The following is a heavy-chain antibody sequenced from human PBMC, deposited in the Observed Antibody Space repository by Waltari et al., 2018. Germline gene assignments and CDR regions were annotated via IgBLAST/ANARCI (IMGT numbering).Heavy chain of an antibody. CDR3: ARDRGDIRFRIYYYYGMDV. Sequence: QVQLVQSGAEVKKPGSSVKVSCKASGGTFSSYAISWVRQAPGRGLEWMGGIIPILGTANYAQKFQGRVTITADESTSTAYMELSSLRSEDTAVYYCARDRGDIRFRIYYYYGMDVWGQGTTVTVSS. CDR2: IIPILGTA. CDR1: GGTFSSYA. J-gene: IGHJ6*02. D-gene: IGHD3-10*01. V-gene: IGHV1-69*01.